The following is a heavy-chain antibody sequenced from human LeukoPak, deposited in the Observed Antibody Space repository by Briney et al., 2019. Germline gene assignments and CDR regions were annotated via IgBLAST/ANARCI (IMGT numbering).Heavy chain of an antibody. CDR2: ISGSGGST. J-gene: IGHJ4*02. Sequence: GGSLRLSCAASGFTFSSYAMSWVRQAPGKGLEWVSAISGSGGSTYYADSVKGRFTISRDNSMNTLYLQMNSLRAEDTAVYYCAKDAEYYDILTGYYQGAFDYWGQGTLVTVSS. D-gene: IGHD3-9*01. CDR1: GFTFSSYA. V-gene: IGHV3-23*01. CDR3: AKDAEYYDILTGYYQGAFDY.